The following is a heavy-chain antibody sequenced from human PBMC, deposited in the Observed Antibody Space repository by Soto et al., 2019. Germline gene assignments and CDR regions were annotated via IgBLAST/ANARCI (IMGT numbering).Heavy chain of an antibody. CDR2: IYYSGST. CDR3: ARGKASSNPDQNWFDP. D-gene: IGHD6-13*01. CDR1: GGSISSYY. Sequence: PSETLSLTCTVSGGSISSYYWSWIRQPPGKGLEWIGYIYYSGSTNYNPSLKSRVTISVDTSKNQFSLKLSSVTAADTAVYYCARGKASSNPDQNWFDPWGQGTLVTVSS. V-gene: IGHV4-59*01. J-gene: IGHJ5*02.